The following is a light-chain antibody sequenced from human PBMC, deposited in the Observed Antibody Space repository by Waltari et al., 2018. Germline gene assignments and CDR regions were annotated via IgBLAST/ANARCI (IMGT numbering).Light chain of an antibody. Sequence: DIVMTQSPDSLTVSLGERATINCKSSQTILYSSSNKNYLAWYQQKPRQPPKLLIYWASTRESGVPDRFSGTGSGTDFTLTISRLQAEDVAVYYCQQRSNWPPATFGQGTKVEIK. CDR3: QQRSNWPPAT. V-gene: IGKV4-1*01. CDR1: QTILYSSSNKNY. CDR2: WAS. J-gene: IGKJ1*01.